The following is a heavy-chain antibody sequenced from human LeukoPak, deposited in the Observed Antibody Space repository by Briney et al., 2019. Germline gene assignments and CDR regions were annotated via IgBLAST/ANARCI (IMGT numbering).Heavy chain of an antibody. CDR2: ISSSSSFI. J-gene: IGHJ4*02. CDR3: ARERGSSWYL. CDR1: GFIFSDYS. V-gene: IGHV3-48*01. D-gene: IGHD6-13*01. Sequence: PGGSLRLSCAASGFIFSDYSMTWVRQSPGKGLEWLSYISSSSSFIYYADSLKGRFTISRDNAGNSLYLQMNSLRAEDTAVYYCARERGSSWYLWGQGTLVTVSS.